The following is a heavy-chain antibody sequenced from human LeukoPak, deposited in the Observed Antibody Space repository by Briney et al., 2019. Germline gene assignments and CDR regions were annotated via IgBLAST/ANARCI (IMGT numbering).Heavy chain of an antibody. CDR2: IFYTGNT. J-gene: IGHJ4*02. Sequence: SETLSLTCTVSGGSTCISSYYWGWIRQPPGKGPEWIGSIFYTGNTFYNPSLKSRVTISVDRSKEQFSLKMNSVTAADTAVYYCARIPYSYCERTSCSYFDSWGQGILVTVSS. V-gene: IGHV4-39*01. CDR1: GGSTCISSYY. CDR3: ARIPYSYCERTSCSYFDS. D-gene: IGHD2-21*01.